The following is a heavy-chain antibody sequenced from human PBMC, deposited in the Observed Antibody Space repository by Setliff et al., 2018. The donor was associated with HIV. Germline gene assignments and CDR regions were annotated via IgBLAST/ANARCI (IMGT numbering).Heavy chain of an antibody. CDR1: GGSISSYY. J-gene: IGHJ6*03. Sequence: NPSETLSLTCTVSGGSISSYYWSWIRQPPGKGLEWIGYIYYSGSTNYNPSLKSRVTISVDTSKNQFSLKLSSVTAADTAVYYCARVSSTYWYSIFRNYYYHMDVWGKGTTVTVSS. V-gene: IGHV4-59*12. D-gene: IGHD2-8*02. CDR2: IYYSGST. CDR3: ARVSSTYWYSIFRNYYYHMDV.